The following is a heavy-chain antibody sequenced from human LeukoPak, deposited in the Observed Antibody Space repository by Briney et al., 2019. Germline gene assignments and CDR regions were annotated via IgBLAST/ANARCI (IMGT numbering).Heavy chain of an antibody. CDR2: IYTSGST. CDR1: GGSISSYY. V-gene: IGHV4-4*07. CDR3: ARDCSGGSCYPVTRSYYYGMDV. J-gene: IGHJ6*02. D-gene: IGHD2-15*01. Sequence: SETLSLTCTVSGGSISSYYWSWIRQPAGKGLEWIGRIYTSGSTNYNPSLKSRVTMSVDTSKNQFSLKLSSVTAADTAVYYCARDCSGGSCYPVTRSYYYGMDVWGQGTTVTVSS.